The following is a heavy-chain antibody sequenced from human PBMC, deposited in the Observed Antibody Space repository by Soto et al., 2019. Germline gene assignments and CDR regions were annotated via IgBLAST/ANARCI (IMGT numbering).Heavy chain of an antibody. Sequence: ASVNVSCKASGYTFTIYGISWVLQAPGQGLEWMGWISAYNGNTNYAQKLQGRVTMTTDTSTSTAYMELRSLRSDDTAVYYCARQDSSSWYWFDPWGQRTLVTVSS. J-gene: IGHJ5*02. CDR1: GYTFTIYG. D-gene: IGHD6-13*01. CDR2: ISAYNGNT. V-gene: IGHV1-18*01. CDR3: ARQDSSSWYWFDP.